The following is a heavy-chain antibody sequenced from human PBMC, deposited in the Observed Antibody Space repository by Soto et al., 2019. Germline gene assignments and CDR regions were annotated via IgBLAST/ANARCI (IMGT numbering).Heavy chain of an antibody. CDR3: AKDKEKWEDHYYYGMDV. V-gene: IGHV3-23*01. D-gene: IGHD1-26*01. J-gene: IGHJ6*02. Sequence: PGGSLRLSCAASGFTFSSYAMSWVRQAPGKGLEWVSAISGSGGSTYYADSVKGRFTISRDNSKNTLYLQMNSLRAEDTAVYYCAKDKEKWEDHYYYGMDVWGQGTTVTVSS. CDR1: GFTFSSYA. CDR2: ISGSGGST.